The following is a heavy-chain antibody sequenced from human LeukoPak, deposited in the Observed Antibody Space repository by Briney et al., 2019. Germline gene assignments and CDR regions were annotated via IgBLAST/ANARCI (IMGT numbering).Heavy chain of an antibody. V-gene: IGHV4-59*08. D-gene: IGHD3-22*01. J-gene: IGHJ3*02. CDR3: ARRSTYYYDSSGYYLYDAFDI. CDR1: GGSISSYY. CDR2: IYYSGST. Sequence: SETLSLTCTVSGGSISSYYWSWIRQPPGKGLEWIGYIYYSGSTNYNPSLKSRVTISVDTSKNQFSLKLSSVTAADTAVYYCARRSTYYYDSSGYYLYDAFDIWGQGTMVTVSS.